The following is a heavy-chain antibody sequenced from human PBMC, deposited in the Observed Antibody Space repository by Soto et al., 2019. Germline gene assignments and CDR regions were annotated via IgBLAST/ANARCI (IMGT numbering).Heavy chain of an antibody. CDR1: GGSINNNIFY. Sequence: QLQLQESGPGLVKPSETLSLTCTVSGGSINNNIFYWGWIRQPPGKGLEWIGSIYYSGTAYYNPSLKSRVTTSVDTSKNHFYLRLSSVTAADTALYYCAGTALIVRATGSDYWGQGALVTVAS. CDR2: IYYSGTA. D-gene: IGHD1-26*01. V-gene: IGHV4-39*02. CDR3: AGTALIVRATGSDY. J-gene: IGHJ4*02.